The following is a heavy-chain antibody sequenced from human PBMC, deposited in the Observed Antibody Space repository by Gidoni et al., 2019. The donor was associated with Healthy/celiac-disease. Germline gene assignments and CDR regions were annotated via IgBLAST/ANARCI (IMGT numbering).Heavy chain of an antibody. CDR3: ARDYGDYDHYYDYGMDV. CDR2: INHSGST. J-gene: IGHJ6*02. D-gene: IGHD4-17*01. V-gene: IGHV4-34*01. Sequence: QVQLQQWGAGLLKPSETLSLICAVYGGSFSGYYWSWIRQPPGKGLEGIGEINHSGSTTYNPSLKSRVTISVDTSKNQFSLKLSSVTAADTAVYYCARDYGDYDHYYDYGMDVWGQGTTVTVSS. CDR1: GGSFSGYY.